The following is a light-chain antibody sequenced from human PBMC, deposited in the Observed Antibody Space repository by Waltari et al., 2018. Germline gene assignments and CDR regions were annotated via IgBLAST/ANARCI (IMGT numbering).Light chain of an antibody. CDR2: VNSDGSH. CDR1: SGHSSNV. CDR3: QTGGHGTWV. Sequence: QLVLTQSPSASASLGASVKLTCTLSSGHSSNVIAWHQQQPEKGPRYLMKVNSDGSHSKGDKIPDRFSGSSSGAEHYLIISSRQSEDEGDYYCQTGGHGTWVFGGGTKLTVL. J-gene: IGLJ3*02. V-gene: IGLV4-69*01.